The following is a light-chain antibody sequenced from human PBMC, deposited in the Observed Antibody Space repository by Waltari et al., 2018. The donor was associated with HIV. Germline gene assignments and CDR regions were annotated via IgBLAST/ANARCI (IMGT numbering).Light chain of an antibody. J-gene: IGLJ3*02. CDR3: QSYDSSLSGWV. Sequence: QSVLTQPPSVSGAPGQRVTIPCSGSSPNIGSGYDVPWYQQLPGTAPKLLIYANSNRPSGVPDRFSGSKSGTSASLAITGLQAEDEADYYCQSYDSSLSGWVFGGGTKLTVL. V-gene: IGLV1-40*01. CDR2: ANS. CDR1: SPNIGSGYD.